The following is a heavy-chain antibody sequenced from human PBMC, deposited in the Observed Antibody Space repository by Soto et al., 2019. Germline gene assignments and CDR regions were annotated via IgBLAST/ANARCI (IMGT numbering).Heavy chain of an antibody. CDR3: ASDREDRDGYNHDKPQYFQN. J-gene: IGHJ1*01. D-gene: IGHD5-12*01. CDR2: IIPIFGTA. V-gene: IGHV1-69*13. CDR1: GGTFSSYA. Sequence: SVKVSCKASGGTFSSYAISWVRQAPGQGLEWMGGIIPIFGTANYAQKFQGRVTITADESTSTAYMELSSLRSEDTAVYYCASDREDRDGYNHDKPQYFQNWGQRTLVTVSS.